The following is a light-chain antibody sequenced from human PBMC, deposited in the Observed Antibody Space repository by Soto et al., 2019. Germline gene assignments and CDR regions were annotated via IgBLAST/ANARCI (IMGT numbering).Light chain of an antibody. Sequence: QSVLTQLPSASGTPGQRVTISCSGSSSNIGINTVNWYQQLPGTAPKVLIYTDNERPSGVPDRFSGSKSGTSASLAINGLQSGDEADYYCGAWDESLNGYVFGTGTKVTVL. CDR3: GAWDESLNGYV. CDR2: TDN. J-gene: IGLJ1*01. V-gene: IGLV1-44*01. CDR1: SSNIGINT.